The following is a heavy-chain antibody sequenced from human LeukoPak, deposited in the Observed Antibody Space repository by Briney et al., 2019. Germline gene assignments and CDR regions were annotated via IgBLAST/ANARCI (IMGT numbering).Heavy chain of an antibody. V-gene: IGHV4-59*08. CDR3: ARQYSSGSKLGYDY. Sequence: SETLSLTCTVSGGSISSYYWSWIRQPPGKGLEWIGYIYYSGSTNYNPSLKSRVTISVDTSKNQFSLKLSSVTAADTAVYYCARQYSSGSKLGYDYWGQGTLVTVSS. J-gene: IGHJ4*02. CDR1: GGSISSYY. CDR2: IYYSGST. D-gene: IGHD6-19*01.